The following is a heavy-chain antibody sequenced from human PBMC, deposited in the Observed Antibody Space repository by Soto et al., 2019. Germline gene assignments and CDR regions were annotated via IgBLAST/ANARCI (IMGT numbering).Heavy chain of an antibody. CDR3: ATDRGRGIAATIPYYFDY. Sequence: EVQLVESGGGLVKPGGSLRLSCATSGFSFSDYTMNWVRQAPGKGLEWVSFISSSSTYIYYADSVKGRFTISRDNAKKSLDLQMNSLRAEDTAVYYCATDRGRGIAATIPYYFDYWGQGTLVTVSS. D-gene: IGHD5-12*01. CDR2: ISSSSTYI. V-gene: IGHV3-21*01. J-gene: IGHJ4*02. CDR1: GFSFSDYT.